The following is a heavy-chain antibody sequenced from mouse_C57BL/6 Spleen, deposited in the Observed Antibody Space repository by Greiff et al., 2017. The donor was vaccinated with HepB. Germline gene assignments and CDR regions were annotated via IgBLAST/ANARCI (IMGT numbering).Heavy chain of an antibody. CDR2: IYPRSGNT. V-gene: IGHV1-81*01. J-gene: IGHJ4*01. Sequence: QVQLKQSGAELARPGASVKLSCKASGYTFTSYGISWVKQRTGQGLEWIGEIYPRSGNTYYNEKFKGKATLTADKSSSTAYMELRSLTSEDSAVYFCARSEGYYYAMDYWGQGTSVTVSS. CDR3: ARSEGYYYAMDY. CDR1: GYTFTSYG.